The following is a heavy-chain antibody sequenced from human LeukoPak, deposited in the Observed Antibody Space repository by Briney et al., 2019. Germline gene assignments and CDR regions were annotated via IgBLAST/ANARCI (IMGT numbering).Heavy chain of an antibody. CDR1: GGSISSYY. CDR3: AREYVLLWFGELSTYMDV. J-gene: IGHJ6*03. V-gene: IGHV4-4*07. CDR2: IYTSGST. D-gene: IGHD3-10*01. Sequence: SETLSLTCTVSGGSISSYYWSWIRQPAGKGLEWIGRIYTSGSTNYNPSLKSRVTMSVDTSKNQFSLKLSSVTAADTAVYYCAREYVLLWFGELSTYMDVWGKGTTVTISS.